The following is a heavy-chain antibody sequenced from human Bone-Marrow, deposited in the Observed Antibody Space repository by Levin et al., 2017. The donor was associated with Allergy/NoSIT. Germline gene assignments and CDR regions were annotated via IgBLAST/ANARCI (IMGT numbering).Heavy chain of an antibody. CDR1: GYSFTSYW. CDR3: ARRGYYDSSGYYYPFDY. Sequence: GASVKVSCKGSGYSFTSYWIGWVRQMPGKGLEWMGIIYPGDSDTRYSPSFQGQVTISADKSISTAYLQWSSLKASDTAMYYCARRGYYDSSGYYYPFDYWGQGTLVTVSS. J-gene: IGHJ4*02. D-gene: IGHD3-22*01. CDR2: IYPGDSDT. V-gene: IGHV5-51*01.